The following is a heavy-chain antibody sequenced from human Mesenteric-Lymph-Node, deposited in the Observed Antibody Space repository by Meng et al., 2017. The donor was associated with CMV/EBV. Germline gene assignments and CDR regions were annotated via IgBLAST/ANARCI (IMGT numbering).Heavy chain of an antibody. CDR3: ARDVVTIFYYYGMDV. J-gene: IGHJ6*02. CDR1: GFTFSNYA. V-gene: IGHV3-30*02. Sequence: GESLKISCTASGFTFSNYALHWVRQSPDKGLEWVAYIQRDGNIKFYSDSVKGRFTISRDNSRNTLYLQMNSLRAEDTAVYYCARDVVTIFYYYGMDVWGQGTTVTVSS. CDR2: IQRDGNIK. D-gene: IGHD3-3*01.